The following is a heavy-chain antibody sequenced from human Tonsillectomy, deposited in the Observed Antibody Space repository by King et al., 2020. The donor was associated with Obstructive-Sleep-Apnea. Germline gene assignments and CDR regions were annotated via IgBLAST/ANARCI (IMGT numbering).Heavy chain of an antibody. J-gene: IGHJ3*02. V-gene: IGHV3-74*01. CDR1: GFTFVDYW. D-gene: IGHD3-22*01. Sequence: VQLVESGGGLVQPGGSLRLSCAASGFTFVDYWMHGVGQAPGKGLVWVSRINRDGSSTLYADSVKGRFTISSDNAKKTLYLQMNSLRAENTAVYYCTNEENYYDSSGYYYDAFDIWGQGTMVTVSS. CDR3: TNEENYYDSSGYYYDAFDI. CDR2: INRDGSST.